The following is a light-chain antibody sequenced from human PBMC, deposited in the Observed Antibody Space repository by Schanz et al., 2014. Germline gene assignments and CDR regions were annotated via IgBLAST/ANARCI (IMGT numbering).Light chain of an antibody. V-gene: IGLV2-14*03. CDR2: DVS. Sequence: QSALTQPASVSGSPGQSITISCTGTSSDVGGYNYVSWYQHHPGKAPKLMIYDVSNRPSGVSDRFSGSKSGNTASLTISGLQAEDEADYYCCSYAGSLWVFGGGTKLTVL. CDR1: SSDVGGYNY. J-gene: IGLJ3*02. CDR3: CSYAGSLWV.